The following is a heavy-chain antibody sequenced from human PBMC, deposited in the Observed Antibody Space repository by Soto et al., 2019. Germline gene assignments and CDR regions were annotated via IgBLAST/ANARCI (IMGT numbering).Heavy chain of an antibody. CDR2: ISYDGSNK. CDR1: GFTFSSYA. J-gene: IGHJ4*02. V-gene: IGHV3-30-3*01. Sequence: QVQLVESGGGVVQPGRYLRLSCAASGFTFSSYAMHWVRQAPGKGLEWVAVISYDGSNKYYADSVKGRFTISRDNSKNTLYLQMNSLRAEDTAVYYCATRAGDYSSFYFDYWGQGTLVTVSS. D-gene: IGHD6-6*01. CDR3: ATRAGDYSSFYFDY.